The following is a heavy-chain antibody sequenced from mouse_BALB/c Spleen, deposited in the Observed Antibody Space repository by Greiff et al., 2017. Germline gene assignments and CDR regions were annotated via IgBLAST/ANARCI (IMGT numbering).Heavy chain of an antibody. J-gene: IGHJ4*01. D-gene: IGHD1-1*01. V-gene: IGHV5-12-2*01. Sequence: EVKLVESGGGLVQPGGSLKLSCAASGFTFSSYTMSWVRQTPEKRLEWVAYISNGGGSTYYPDTVKGRFTISRDNAKNTLYLQMSSLKSEDTAMYYCARQGTTDYYAMDYWGQGTSVTVSS. CDR1: GFTFSSYT. CDR3: ARQGTTDYYAMDY. CDR2: ISNGGGST.